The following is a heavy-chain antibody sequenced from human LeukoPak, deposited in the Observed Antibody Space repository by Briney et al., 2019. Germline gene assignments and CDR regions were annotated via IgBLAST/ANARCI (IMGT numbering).Heavy chain of an antibody. J-gene: IGHJ4*02. Sequence: SVKVSCKASGGTFSNYAISWVRQAPGQGLEWMGGIIPIFGTANYAQKFRGRVTITADKSTRTAYMELSSLRSEDTAVYYCAGGRTDIVVVPATLRNYYFDYWGQGTLVTVSS. CDR3: AGGRTDIVVVPATLRNYYFDY. CDR1: GGTFSNYA. V-gene: IGHV1-69*06. CDR2: IIPIFGTA. D-gene: IGHD2-2*01.